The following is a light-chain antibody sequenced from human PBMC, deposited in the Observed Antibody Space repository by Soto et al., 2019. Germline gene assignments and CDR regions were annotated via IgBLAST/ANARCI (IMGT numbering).Light chain of an antibody. CDR3: SSYTSGTNVV. J-gene: IGLJ2*01. CDR1: SSDVGGYNY. V-gene: IGLV2-14*01. Sequence: QSALTQPASVSGSPGQSITISCTGTSSDVGGYNYVSWYQQLPGKAPNLIISDVNNRPSGASSRFSGSKSGNTASLTISGLQAEEEADYYCSSYTSGTNVVFGGGTQLTVL. CDR2: DVN.